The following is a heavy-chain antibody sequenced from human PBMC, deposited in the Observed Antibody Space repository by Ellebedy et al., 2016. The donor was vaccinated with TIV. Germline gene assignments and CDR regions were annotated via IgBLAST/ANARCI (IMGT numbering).Heavy chain of an antibody. CDR2: IYYSGST. J-gene: IGHJ4*02. D-gene: IGHD2-2*01. CDR1: GGSISSYY. CDR3: ARGGYQLLSDY. V-gene: IGHV4-59*12. Sequence: SETLSLXCTVSGGSISSYYWSWIRQPPGKGLEWIGYIYYSGSTNYNPSLKSRVTISVDTSKNQFSLKLSSVTAADTTVYYCARGGYQLLSDYWGQGTLVTVSS.